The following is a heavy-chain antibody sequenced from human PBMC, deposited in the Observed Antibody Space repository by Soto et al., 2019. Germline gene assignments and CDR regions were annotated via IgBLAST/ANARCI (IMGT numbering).Heavy chain of an antibody. CDR1: GGSISSYY. J-gene: IGHJ6*02. V-gene: IGHV4-59*12. Sequence: SGTLSLTCTVSGGSISSYYWSWIRQPPGKGLEWIGYIFYSGSAKYNPSLKSRVTISVDRSKNHFSLNLSSVTAADTAVYYCARYKGRYDIGMSGRGQRTTV. CDR2: IFYSGSA. CDR3: ARYKGRYDIGMSG. D-gene: IGHD3-9*01.